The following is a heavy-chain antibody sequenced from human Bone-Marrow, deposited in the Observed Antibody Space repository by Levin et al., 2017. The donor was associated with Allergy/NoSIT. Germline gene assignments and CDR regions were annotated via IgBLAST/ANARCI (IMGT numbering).Heavy chain of an antibody. CDR2: IYYSGST. J-gene: IGHJ4*02. Sequence: SETLSLTCTVSGGSISSGGYYWSWIRQHPGKGLEWIGYIYYSGSTYYNPSLKSRVTISVDTSKNQFSLKLSSVTAADTAVYYCARQTRGRTSWGGGSCYSTFCYFDYWGQGTLVTVSS. D-gene: IGHD2-15*01. CDR1: GGSISSGGYY. V-gene: IGHV4-31*03. CDR3: ARQTRGRTSWGGGSCYSTFCYFDY.